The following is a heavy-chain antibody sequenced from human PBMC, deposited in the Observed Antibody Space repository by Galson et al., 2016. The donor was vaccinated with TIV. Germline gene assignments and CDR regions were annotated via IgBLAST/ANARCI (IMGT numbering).Heavy chain of an antibody. J-gene: IGHJ3*02. CDR2: ITSSGDTK. V-gene: IGHV3-48*03. CDR3: VRGGTYYYDRSGYSDSFNI. Sequence: SLRLSCASSQFIFSDYEMNWVRQAPGKGLEWISYITSSGDTKHYADSVTGRFTISGDNAKNSLFLQMNSLRVEDTAIYYCVRGGTYYYDRSGYSDSFNIWGQGTLVTVSS. CDR1: QFIFSDYE. D-gene: IGHD3-22*01.